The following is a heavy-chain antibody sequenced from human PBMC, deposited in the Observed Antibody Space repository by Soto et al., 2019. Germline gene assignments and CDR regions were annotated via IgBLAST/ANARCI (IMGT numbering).Heavy chain of an antibody. CDR3: ARPLKADYYYYYGMDV. J-gene: IGHJ6*02. Sequence: SVKVSCKASGGTFSSYAISWVRQAPGQGLEWMGGIIPIFGTANYAQKFQGRVTITADESTSTAYMELSSLRSEDTAVYYCARPLKADYYYYYGMDVWGQGTTVTVSS. V-gene: IGHV1-69*13. CDR2: IIPIFGTA. CDR1: GGTFSSYA.